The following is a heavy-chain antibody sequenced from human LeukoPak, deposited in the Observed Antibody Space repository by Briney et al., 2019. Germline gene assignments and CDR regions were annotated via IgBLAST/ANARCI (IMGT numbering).Heavy chain of an antibody. CDR1: GFPLRSHA. Sequence: GALRLSCATSGFPLRSHAMSRVRPAPGKGVGWVSAISGNGGNTYYADSVKDRFTVSRDNSKNTLYLQMNSLRAEDTAVYYCAKDQILTMIVVVQDAFDIWGQGTMVTVSS. D-gene: IGHD3-22*01. CDR3: AKDQILTMIVVVQDAFDI. CDR2: ISGNGGNT. V-gene: IGHV3-23*01. J-gene: IGHJ3*02.